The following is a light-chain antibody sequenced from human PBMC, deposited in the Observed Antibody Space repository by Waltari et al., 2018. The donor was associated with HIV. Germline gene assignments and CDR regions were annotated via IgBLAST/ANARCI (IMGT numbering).Light chain of an antibody. V-gene: IGKV3D-15*01. CDR2: GAS. CDR3: QQYHNWPIT. CDR1: QSIRTN. Sequence: ILMTQSPVTLSVSPGARATLSCWASQSIRTNLAWYEQKPGQTPRLLIYGASTRATGTPARFSGSGSGTEFTLTISSLQSEDLSFDYCQQYHNWPITFGGGTKVEIK. J-gene: IGKJ4*01.